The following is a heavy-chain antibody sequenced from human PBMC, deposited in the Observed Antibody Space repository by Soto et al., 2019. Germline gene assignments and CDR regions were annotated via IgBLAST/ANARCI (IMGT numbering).Heavy chain of an antibody. J-gene: IGHJ6*02. CDR1: GFTFSSYA. CDR3: ARGQLDYYYGMDV. Sequence: GGSLRLSCAASGFTFSSYAMHWVRQAPGKGLEYVSAISSNGGSTYYANSVKGRFTISRDNSKNTLYLQMGSLRAEDMAVYYCARGQLDYYYGMDVWGQGTTVTVSS. CDR2: ISSNGGST. D-gene: IGHD6-13*01. V-gene: IGHV3-64*01.